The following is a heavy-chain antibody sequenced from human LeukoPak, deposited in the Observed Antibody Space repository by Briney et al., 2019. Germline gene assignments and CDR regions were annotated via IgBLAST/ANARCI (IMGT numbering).Heavy chain of an antibody. J-gene: IGHJ5*02. CDR1: GITLSNYG. Sequence: PGGSLRLSCAVSGITLSNYGMSWVRQAPGKGLEWVAGISDSGGATNYAGSVKGRFTISRDNRKNTLYLQMNSLRAEDTAVYYCARLARGIDPWGQGTLVTVSS. V-gene: IGHV3-23*01. D-gene: IGHD3-3*02. CDR2: ISDSGGAT. CDR3: ARLARGIDP.